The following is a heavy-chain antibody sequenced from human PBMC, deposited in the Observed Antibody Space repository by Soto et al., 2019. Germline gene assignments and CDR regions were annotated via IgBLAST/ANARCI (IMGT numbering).Heavy chain of an antibody. Sequence: GGSLRLSCAASGFSLSSYAMTWVRQAPGKGLEWVSGITASGEKLYYADSVKGRFTVSRGNSKNTLYLQMHSLRADDTAVYYCARDCSSSSCSLWAYWGQGTLVTVYS. J-gene: IGHJ4*02. CDR2: ITASGEKL. CDR1: GFSLSSYA. CDR3: ARDCSSSSCSLWAY. V-gene: IGHV3-23*01. D-gene: IGHD2-2*01.